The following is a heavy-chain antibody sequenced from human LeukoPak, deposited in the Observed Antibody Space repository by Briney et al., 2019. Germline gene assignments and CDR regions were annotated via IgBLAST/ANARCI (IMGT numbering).Heavy chain of an antibody. CDR1: GYSFTNYW. J-gene: IGHJ5*02. CDR2: IYPGDSNT. V-gene: IGHV5-51*01. D-gene: IGHD3-10*01. Sequence: GEALMISCKGSGYSFTNYWIGWLRQMPGKGLEGMGIIYPGDSNTRYNPSFQGQVTISADKSISTAYLQWSSLKASDTAMYYCARRLGSGNWFDPWGQGILVTVSS. CDR3: ARRLGSGNWFDP.